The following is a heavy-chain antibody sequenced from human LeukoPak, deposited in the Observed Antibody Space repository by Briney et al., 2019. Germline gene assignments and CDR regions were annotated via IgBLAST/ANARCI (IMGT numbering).Heavy chain of an antibody. J-gene: IGHJ4*02. CDR1: GFTFSTYT. Sequence: PGGSLRLSCAASGFTFSTYTMTWVRQAPGKGLEWVSSISSSSNYINYGDSVKGRFTISRDNAKNSLYLQMNSLRAEDTAVYYCARFRLNGGRYIDNWGQGTLVTVSS. D-gene: IGHD1-26*01. V-gene: IGHV3-21*01. CDR2: ISSSSNYI. CDR3: ARFRLNGGRYIDN.